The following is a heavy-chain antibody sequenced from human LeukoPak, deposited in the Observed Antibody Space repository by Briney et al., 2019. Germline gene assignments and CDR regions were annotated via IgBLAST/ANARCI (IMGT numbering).Heavy chain of an antibody. CDR2: IYSGGTT. V-gene: IGHV3-53*01. CDR3: ARVGDHYHWNLDL. J-gene: IGHJ2*01. CDR1: GFSVSTKY. D-gene: IGHD3-10*01. Sequence: GGSLRLSCAASGFSVSTKYMNWVRQAPGKGLEWVSIIYSGGTTYYADSVKGRFTISRDTSKNTVSLQMNSLRAEDTAVYFCARVGDHYHWNLDLWGRGTLVTVSS.